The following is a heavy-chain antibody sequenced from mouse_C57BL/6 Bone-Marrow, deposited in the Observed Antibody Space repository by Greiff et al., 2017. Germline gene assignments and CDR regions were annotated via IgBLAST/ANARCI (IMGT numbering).Heavy chain of an antibody. CDR3: ARDPDYDGSGYFDV. Sequence: EVKLLESGPGLVKPSQTVFLTCTVTGISITTGNYRWSWIRQFPGNKLEWIGYIYYSGTITYTPSLTSRTTITRDTPKNQFFLEMNSLTAEDTATYYGARDPDYDGSGYFDVWGTGTTVTVSS. J-gene: IGHJ1*03. CDR2: IYYSGTI. D-gene: IGHD1-1*01. CDR1: GISITTGNYR. V-gene: IGHV3-5*01.